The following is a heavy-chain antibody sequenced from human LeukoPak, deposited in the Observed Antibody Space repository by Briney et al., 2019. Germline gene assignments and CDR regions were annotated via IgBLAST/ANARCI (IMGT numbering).Heavy chain of an antibody. Sequence: GGSLRLSCAASGFTFSSYAMHWVRQAPGKGLEGVAVISYDGSNKYYADSVKGRFTISRDNSKNTLYLQMNSLRAEDTAVYYCARDFLGAFDIWGQGTMVTVSS. D-gene: IGHD3-10*01. CDR1: GFTFSSYA. CDR2: ISYDGSNK. V-gene: IGHV3-30*04. CDR3: ARDFLGAFDI. J-gene: IGHJ3*02.